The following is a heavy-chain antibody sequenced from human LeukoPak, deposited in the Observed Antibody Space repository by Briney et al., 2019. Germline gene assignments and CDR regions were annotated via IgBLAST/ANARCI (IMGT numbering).Heavy chain of an antibody. J-gene: IGHJ5*02. V-gene: IGHV3-66*04. Sequence: GGSLRLSCAASGLTVSSNYMTWVRQAPGKGLEWASVIYSGGNTYYADSVKGRFSISRDNSKNTVYLQMNSLRVEDTAVHYCARLVTGTTVINSGWFDPWGQGTLVTVSS. D-gene: IGHD4-23*01. CDR2: IYSGGNT. CDR3: ARLVTGTTVINSGWFDP. CDR1: GLTVSSNY.